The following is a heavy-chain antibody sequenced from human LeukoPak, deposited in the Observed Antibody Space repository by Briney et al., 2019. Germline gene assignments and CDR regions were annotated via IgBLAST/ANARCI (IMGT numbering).Heavy chain of an antibody. CDR1: GYTFTSYY. V-gene: IGHV1-46*01. D-gene: IGHD4-23*01. CDR2: INPSDGST. Sequence: ASVKVSCKASGYTFTSYYMHWVRQAPGQRLEWMGIINPSDGSTSYAKKFKGRVTMTRDTSTSTVYMELSSLRSEDTAVYYCASAVTTVVTRGLDYWGQGTLVTVSS. CDR3: ASAVTTVVTRGLDY. J-gene: IGHJ4*02.